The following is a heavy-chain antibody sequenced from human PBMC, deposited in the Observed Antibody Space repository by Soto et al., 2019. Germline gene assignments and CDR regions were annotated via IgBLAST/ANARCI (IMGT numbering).Heavy chain of an antibody. CDR3: ARLEGLATISYYFDF. J-gene: IGHJ4*02. D-gene: IGHD3-9*01. CDR1: DDSINSDKYY. Sequence: PSETLSLTCSVSDDSINSDKYYWGWIRQPPGKGLEWIGSIYYRGNAYYKPSLQTRVTISLDKSKNQFSLKLNSVTAADSAVYFCARLEGLATISYYFDFWGPGALVTVSS. V-gene: IGHV4-39*01. CDR2: IYYRGNA.